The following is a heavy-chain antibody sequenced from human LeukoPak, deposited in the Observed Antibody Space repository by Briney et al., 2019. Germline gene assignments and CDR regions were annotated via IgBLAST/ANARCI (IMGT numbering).Heavy chain of an antibody. CDR2: IWFDGSDK. V-gene: IGHV3-33*03. D-gene: IGHD6-13*01. CDR3: ARGISRYYFDY. J-gene: IGHJ4*02. CDR1: GFTFSSYG. Sequence: AGGSLRLSCAASGFTFSSYGLHWVRQAPGKGLEWVAVIWFDGSDKYYADSVKGRFTISRDNSKNTLYLQLNSLRAEDTAVYYCARGISRYYFDYWGQGTLVTVSS.